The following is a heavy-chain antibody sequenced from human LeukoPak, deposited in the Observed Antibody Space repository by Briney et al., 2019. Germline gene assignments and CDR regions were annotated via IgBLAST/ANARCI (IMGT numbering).Heavy chain of an antibody. CDR1: EFTLSRYW. V-gene: IGHV3-7*01. J-gene: IGHJ4*02. D-gene: IGHD3-16*01. CDR3: ARDNGGPDDY. Sequence: GGSLRLSCAASEFTLSRYWMSWVRQAAGKGLEWVANIKQDGSEKYYVDSVKGRFTISRDNAKNSLYLQMNSLRAEDTAVYYCARDNGGPDDYWGQGTLVTVSS. CDR2: IKQDGSEK.